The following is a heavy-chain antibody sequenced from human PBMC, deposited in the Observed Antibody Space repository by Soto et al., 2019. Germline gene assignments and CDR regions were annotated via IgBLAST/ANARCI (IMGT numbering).Heavy chain of an antibody. V-gene: IGHV1-3*01. Sequence: QVQLVQSGAEVKKPGASVKVSCKASGYTFTSYAMHWVRQAPGQRLEWMGWINAVNGNTQYSQKFQGRVTITRDTAASPAYMELSSLRSEDTAVYYCARDTRPPVVPAASNWFDPWGQGTLVTVSS. CDR2: INAVNGNT. CDR1: GYTFTSYA. D-gene: IGHD2-2*01. CDR3: ARDTRPPVVPAASNWFDP. J-gene: IGHJ5*02.